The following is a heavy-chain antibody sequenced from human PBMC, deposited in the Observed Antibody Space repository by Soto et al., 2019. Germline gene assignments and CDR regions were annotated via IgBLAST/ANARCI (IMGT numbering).Heavy chain of an antibody. V-gene: IGHV3-23*01. Sequence: PGGSLRLSCGASGFTFSNYAMAWVRQAPGKGLEWVSAISGSGGSTYYADSVKGRFTISRDNSKNTLYLQMNSLRAEDTAVYYCAKGVNYDFWSGSHYYMDVWGKGTTVTVSS. CDR2: ISGSGGST. CDR1: GFTFSNYA. CDR3: AKGVNYDFWSGSHYYMDV. J-gene: IGHJ6*03. D-gene: IGHD3-3*01.